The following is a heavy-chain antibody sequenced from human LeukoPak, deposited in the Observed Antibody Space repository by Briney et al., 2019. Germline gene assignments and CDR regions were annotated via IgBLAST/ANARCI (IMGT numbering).Heavy chain of an antibody. D-gene: IGHD3-22*01. CDR2: INHSGST. CDR1: GGSFSGYY. CDR3: ARGGGTGYYDPIYYFDY. Sequence: SETLSLTCAVYGGSFSGYYWSWIRQPPGKGLEWIGEINHSGSTNYNPSLKTRVTISVDTSKNQFSLKLSSVTAADTAVYYCARGGGTGYYDPIYYFDYWGQGTLVTVSS. J-gene: IGHJ4*02. V-gene: IGHV4-34*01.